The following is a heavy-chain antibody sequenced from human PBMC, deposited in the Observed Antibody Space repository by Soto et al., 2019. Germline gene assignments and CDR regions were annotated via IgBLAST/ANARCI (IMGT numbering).Heavy chain of an antibody. CDR2: ITSNGRTT. CDR3: VKDHIATAGSGLYNWFDP. D-gene: IGHD6-13*01. Sequence: GGSLRLSCPASGFTFSTYAMHWVRQAPGKGLEYIAGITSNGRTTSYKDSVKGRFIISRDNSESTLYLQMSSLRFDDTAVYFCVKDHIATAGSGLYNWFDPWGQGTRVTVSS. V-gene: IGHV3-64D*06. CDR1: GFTFSTYA. J-gene: IGHJ5*02.